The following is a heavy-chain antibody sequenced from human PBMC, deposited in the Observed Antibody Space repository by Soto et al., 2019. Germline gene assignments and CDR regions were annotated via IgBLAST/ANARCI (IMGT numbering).Heavy chain of an antibody. CDR2: ISGGGGST. CDR1: GFTFGNYG. Sequence: EVQLLESGGGLVQPGGSLRLSCAASGFTFGNYGMNWVRQAPGKGLEWGSGISGGGGSTYYADSVKGRFTISRDPSKNTVFLEMNSLRAEDTAVYYCAKGFIVVVTVLRPDDAFDVWGQGTLVTVSS. J-gene: IGHJ3*01. CDR3: AKGFIVVVTVLRPDDAFDV. D-gene: IGHD2-21*02. V-gene: IGHV3-23*01.